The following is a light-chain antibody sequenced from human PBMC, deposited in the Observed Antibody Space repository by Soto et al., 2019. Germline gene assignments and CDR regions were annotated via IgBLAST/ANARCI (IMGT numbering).Light chain of an antibody. CDR1: QSIITS. Sequence: DIQMTQSPSTLSASVGDRVTIACRASQSIITSLAWYQQKPGRAPRVLIYYASSFESGVPSRFSGSGSGTEFTLTISSLQPDDSATYYCQQYNSYWTFGQGTKVEIK. CDR2: YAS. V-gene: IGKV1-5*01. J-gene: IGKJ1*01. CDR3: QQYNSYWT.